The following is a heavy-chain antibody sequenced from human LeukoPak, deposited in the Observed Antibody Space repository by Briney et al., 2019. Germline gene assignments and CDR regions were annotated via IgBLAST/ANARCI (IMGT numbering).Heavy chain of an antibody. Sequence: PSETLSLTCTVSGGSISSYYWTWIRQPPGKGLEWIGHIYNNGNTDYNPSLKGRVTISVDTSKNQFSLKLSSVTAADTAVYYCARWAIATRRGYDYWGQGILVTVSS. V-gene: IGHV4-59*01. CDR1: GGSISSYY. CDR2: IYNNGNT. D-gene: IGHD6-6*01. J-gene: IGHJ4*02. CDR3: ARWAIATRRGYDY.